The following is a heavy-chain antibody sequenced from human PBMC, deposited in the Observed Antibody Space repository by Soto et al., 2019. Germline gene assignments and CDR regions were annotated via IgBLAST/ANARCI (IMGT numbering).Heavy chain of an antibody. CDR2: INHSGST. D-gene: IGHD3-3*01. CDR3: ASVSVTIFGVVMGHYYYAMDV. V-gene: IGHV4-34*01. J-gene: IGHJ6*02. CDR1: GGSFSDYH. Sequence: SETLSLTCAVYGGSFSDYHWSWIRQPPGKGLEWIGEINHSGSTKYNPSLKSRVTISKDTSKKQVSLKLTSVTAADTAVYYCASVSVTIFGVVMGHYYYAMDVWGQGTTVTV.